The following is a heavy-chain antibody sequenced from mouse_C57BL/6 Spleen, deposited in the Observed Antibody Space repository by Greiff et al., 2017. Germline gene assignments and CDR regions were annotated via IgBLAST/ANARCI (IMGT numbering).Heavy chain of an antibody. V-gene: IGHV1-59*01. CDR3: ARGWVREAWFAY. Sequence: VQLQQPGAELVRPGTSVKLSCKASGYTFTSYWMHWVKQRPGQGLEWIGVIDPSDSYTNYNQKFKGKATLTVDTSSSTAYMQLSSLTSEDSAVYYCARGWVREAWFAYWGQGTLVTVSA. J-gene: IGHJ3*01. D-gene: IGHD1-1*02. CDR2: IDPSDSYT. CDR1: GYTFTSYW.